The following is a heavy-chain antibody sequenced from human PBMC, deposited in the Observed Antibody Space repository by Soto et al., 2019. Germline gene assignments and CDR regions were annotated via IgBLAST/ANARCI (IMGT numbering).Heavy chain of an antibody. CDR1: GGSISSGGYY. V-gene: IGHV4-31*03. J-gene: IGHJ6*03. CDR3: ASGENSSGANYYYYYYMDV. CDR2: IYYSGST. D-gene: IGHD6-19*01. Sequence: PSETLSLTCTVSGGSISSGGYYWSWIRQHPGKGLKWIGYIYYSGSTYYNPSLKSRVTISVDTSKNQFSLKLSSVTAADTAVYYCASGENSSGANYYYYYYMDVWGKGTTVTVSS.